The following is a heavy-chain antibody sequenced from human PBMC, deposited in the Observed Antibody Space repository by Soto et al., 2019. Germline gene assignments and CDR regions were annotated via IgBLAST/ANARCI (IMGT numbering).Heavy chain of an antibody. CDR3: AREGLVLVPTTVNSDYYYYAMDV. J-gene: IGHJ6*02. CDR2: IIPRSATS. D-gene: IGHD2-2*01. CDR1: GYTFTSYY. Sequence: GASVKVSCKASGYTFTSYYMHWMRQAPGQGLEWMGGIIPRSATSNYAQKFQGRVTITADESTSTAYMELSSLRSEDTAVYYCAREGLVLVPTTVNSDYYYYAMDVWGQGTTVTVS. V-gene: IGHV1-69*13.